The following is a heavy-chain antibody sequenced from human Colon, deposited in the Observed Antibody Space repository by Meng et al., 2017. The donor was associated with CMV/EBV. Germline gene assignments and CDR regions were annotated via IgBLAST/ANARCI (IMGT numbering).Heavy chain of an antibody. CDR1: GASITSYY. V-gene: IGHV4-4*07. CDR2: VYISGNT. D-gene: IGHD3-10*01. J-gene: IGHJ4*02. Sequence: RESGRGCVRPSGTLSLTCTVSGASITSYYWSWIRQPAGKGLEWIGRVYISGNTNYNPSLKSRVTMSIDTSKNQLSLNIRSVTAADTAVYYCARDSNLSGLAYWGQGTLVTVSS. CDR3: ARDSNLSGLAY.